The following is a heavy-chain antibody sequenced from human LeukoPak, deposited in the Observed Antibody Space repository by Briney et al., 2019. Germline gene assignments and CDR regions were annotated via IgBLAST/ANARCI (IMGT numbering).Heavy chain of an antibody. Sequence: GSLRLSCAASGFTFSSYAMHWVGQAPGKGLEWVAVISYDGSNKYYADSVKGRYTISRDNSKNTLYLQMNSLRAEDTAVYYCATEYYYDSSGGLSYWGQRTMVAVSS. CDR2: ISYDGSNK. D-gene: IGHD3-22*01. CDR1: GFTFSSYA. J-gene: IGHJ4*02. CDR3: ATEYYYDSSGGLSY. V-gene: IGHV3-30-3*01.